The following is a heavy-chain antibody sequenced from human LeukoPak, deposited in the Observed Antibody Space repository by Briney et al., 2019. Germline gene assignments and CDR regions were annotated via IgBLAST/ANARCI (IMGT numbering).Heavy chain of an antibody. CDR3: ARDQTAAGNPDY. V-gene: IGHV1-2*02. Sequence: GSSVKVSCKASGGTFSSYAISWVRQAPGQGLEWMGGINPNSGGTNYAQKFQGRVTMTRDMSISTAYMELSRLRSDDTAVYYCARDQTAAGNPDYWGQGTLVTVSS. CDR2: INPNSGGT. CDR1: GGTFSSYA. D-gene: IGHD6-13*01. J-gene: IGHJ4*02.